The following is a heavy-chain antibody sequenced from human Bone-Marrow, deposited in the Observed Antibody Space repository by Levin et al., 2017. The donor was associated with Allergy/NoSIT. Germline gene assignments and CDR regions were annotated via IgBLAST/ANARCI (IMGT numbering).Heavy chain of an antibody. CDR2: IYSEGTT. V-gene: IGHV3-66*01. Sequence: GGSLKISCVASGFTVSSNYMRWVRQAPGKGLEWVSLIYSEGTTDYADSVKGRFTISRDKSTNTLYLQMNSLRVEDTAVYYCARDGGVQVGGDYVGQGTLVTVSS. CDR1: GFTVSSNY. CDR3: ARDGGVQVGGDY. J-gene: IGHJ4*02. D-gene: IGHD2-8*02.